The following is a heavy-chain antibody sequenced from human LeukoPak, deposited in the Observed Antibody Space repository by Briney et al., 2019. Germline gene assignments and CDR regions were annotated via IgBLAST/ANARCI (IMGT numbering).Heavy chain of an antibody. CDR2: IYAAGAT. D-gene: IGHD5-12*01. J-gene: IGHJ4*02. CDR3: AAVVTYSGYDTFDY. V-gene: IGHV4-4*08. CDR1: GGSLSKYY. Sequence: SETLSLTCTVSGGSLSKYYWSWIRQPPDKGLEWIGYIYAAGATKYNPSLNRRVTLSVDTSKDQFSLRLTSVTAADTAVYYCAAVVTYSGYDTFDYWGQGTLVTVSS.